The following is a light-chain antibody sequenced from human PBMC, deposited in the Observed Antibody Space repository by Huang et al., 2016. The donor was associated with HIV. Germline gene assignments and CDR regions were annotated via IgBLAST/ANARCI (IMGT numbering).Light chain of an antibody. V-gene: IGKV3D-11*02. J-gene: IGKJ4*01. CDR3: QQRSNWHPLS. CDR2: DVA. CDR1: QSVGSV. Sequence: EIVLTQSPATLSLSPGEKATLSCRASQSVGSVAWYQQKPGQAPRLLICDVANRATGIPARFSGSGPGTDFTLTISSLEPEDFAVYYCQQRSNWHPLSFGGGTKVEIK.